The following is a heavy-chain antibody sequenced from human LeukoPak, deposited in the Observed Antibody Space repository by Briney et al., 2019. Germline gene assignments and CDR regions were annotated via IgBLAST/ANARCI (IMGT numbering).Heavy chain of an antibody. CDR1: GFTFSGYS. V-gene: IGHV3-21*01. CDR2: FGTRSTSV. Sequence: GGSLRLSCTASGFTFSGYSMNWVRQAPGKGLEWVSSFGTRSTSVYHAGSVKGRFAISRDNAKNSLYLQMNSLRAEDAALYYCAREVSEGFDFWGQGTLVTVSS. D-gene: IGHD3-22*01. CDR3: AREVSEGFDF. J-gene: IGHJ4*02.